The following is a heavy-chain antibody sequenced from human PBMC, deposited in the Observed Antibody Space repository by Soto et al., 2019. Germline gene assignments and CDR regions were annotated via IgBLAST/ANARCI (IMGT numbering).Heavy chain of an antibody. CDR3: AKDIVATAYADY. CDR2: ISSSSAYI. CDR1: GFTFSSFS. V-gene: IGHV3-21*01. J-gene: IGHJ4*02. Sequence: RRLSCAASGFTFSSFSMIWVRQAPGKGLEWVSSISSSSAYIYYTDSVRGRFTISRDNAKNSLYLQMNSLRAEDTAVYYCAKDIVATAYADYWGRGTLVTASS. D-gene: IGHD2-15*01.